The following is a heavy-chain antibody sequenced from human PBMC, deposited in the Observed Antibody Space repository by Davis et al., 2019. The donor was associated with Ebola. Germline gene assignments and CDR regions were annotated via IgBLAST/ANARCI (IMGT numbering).Heavy chain of an antibody. D-gene: IGHD3-10*01. Sequence: SVKGRFTISRDNAKNSLYLQMNSLRDEDTAVYYCARDSATYYYDSGSYMAKYYFDYWGQGTLVTVSS. J-gene: IGHJ4*02. V-gene: IGHV3-48*02. CDR3: ARDSATYYYDSGSYMAKYYFDY.